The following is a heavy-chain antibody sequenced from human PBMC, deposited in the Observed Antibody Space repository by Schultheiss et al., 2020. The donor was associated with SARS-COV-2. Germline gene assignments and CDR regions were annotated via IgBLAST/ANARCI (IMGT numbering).Heavy chain of an antibody. D-gene: IGHD5-12*01. CDR1: GGSISSYY. CDR3: ARGRGYRGGHFDY. Sequence: SETLSLTCTVSGGSISSYYWSWIRQPPGKGLEWIGYIYYSGSTYYNPSLKSLVTISVDTSKNQFSLKLSSVTAADTAVYYCARGRGYRGGHFDYWGQGTLVTVSS. J-gene: IGHJ4*02. V-gene: IGHV4-59*01. CDR2: IYYSGST.